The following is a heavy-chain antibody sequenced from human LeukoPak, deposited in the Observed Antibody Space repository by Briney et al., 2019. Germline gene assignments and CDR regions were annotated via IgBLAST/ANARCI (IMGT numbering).Heavy chain of an antibody. CDR1: GVSISSGGYY. J-gene: IGHJ3*02. CDR2: IYYSGST. D-gene: IGHD4-17*01. CDR3: ARDLDYGDYVRAFDI. Sequence: SETLSLTCTVSGVSISSGGYYWSWIRQRPGKGLEWVGYIYYSGSTYYNPSPKSRVTISVDTSKNQISLKLSSVTAADTAVYYCARDLDYGDYVRAFDIWGQGTMVTVSS. V-gene: IGHV4-31*03.